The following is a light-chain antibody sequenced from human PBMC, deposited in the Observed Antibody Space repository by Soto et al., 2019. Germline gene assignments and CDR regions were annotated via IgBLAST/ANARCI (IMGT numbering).Light chain of an antibody. Sequence: QSVLTQPASVSGSPGQSITISCTGTCSDVGGYNYVSWYQQHPGKAPKLMIYDVSNRPTGVSNRFSGSKSGNTASLTISGLQAEDEADYYCSSYTSSSTLPYVFGTGTKVTVL. V-gene: IGLV2-14*01. J-gene: IGLJ1*01. CDR1: CSDVGGYNY. CDR3: SSYTSSSTLPYV. CDR2: DVS.